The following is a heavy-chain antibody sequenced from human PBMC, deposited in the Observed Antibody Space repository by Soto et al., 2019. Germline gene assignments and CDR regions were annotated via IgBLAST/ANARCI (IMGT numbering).Heavy chain of an antibody. Sequence: SLSCAASGFAFSSHPMSWVRRAPGKGLEWVAGISDGGDLTYNADSVRGRFTISRDNSRNTLYLQMNSLRAEDTAVYYCARPVIGSPPALDIWGQGPMFPVSS. CDR1: GFAFSSHP. CDR2: ISDGGDLT. D-gene: IGHD6-19*01. J-gene: IGHJ3*02. V-gene: IGHV3-23*01. CDR3: ARPVIGSPPALDI.